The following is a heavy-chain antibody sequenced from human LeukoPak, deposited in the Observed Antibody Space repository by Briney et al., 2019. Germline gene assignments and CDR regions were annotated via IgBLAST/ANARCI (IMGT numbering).Heavy chain of an antibody. Sequence: GGSLRLSCAASGFTFSSYAMTWVRQAPGKGLEWVSEISGSGGSTYYADSVKGRFTISRDNSKNTLYLQMNSLRAEDTAVYYCAKFSGSHATMDYWGQGTLVTVSS. CDR1: GFTFSSYA. D-gene: IGHD1-26*01. J-gene: IGHJ4*02. CDR2: ISGSGGST. CDR3: AKFSGSHATMDY. V-gene: IGHV3-23*01.